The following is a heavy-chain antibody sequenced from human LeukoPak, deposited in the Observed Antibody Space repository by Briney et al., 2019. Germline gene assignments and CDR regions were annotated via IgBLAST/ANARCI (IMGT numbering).Heavy chain of an antibody. CDR3: ARDFGPRLRFLEWLFNAFDI. CDR1: GFTFSSYS. Sequence: GGSLRLSCAASGFTFSSYSMNWVRQAPGKGLEWVSCISSSSSYIYYADSVKGRFTISRDNAKNSLYLQMNSLRAEDTAVYYCARDFGPRLRFLEWLFNAFDIWGQGTMVTVSS. V-gene: IGHV3-21*01. CDR2: ISSSSSYI. D-gene: IGHD3-3*01. J-gene: IGHJ3*02.